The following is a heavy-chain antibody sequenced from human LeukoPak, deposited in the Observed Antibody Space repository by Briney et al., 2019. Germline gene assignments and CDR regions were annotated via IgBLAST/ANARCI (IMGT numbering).Heavy chain of an antibody. CDR3: ARRRSTAIDY. J-gene: IGHJ4*02. V-gene: IGHV1-46*01. D-gene: IGHD3-10*01. CDR1: GYTFTSYY. CDR2: INPSGGST. Sequence: ASVKVSCKASGYTFTSYYVHWVRQAPGQGLEWMGIINPSGGSTSYAQKFQGRVTMTRDMSTSTVYMELSSLRSEDTAVYYCARRRSTAIDYWGQGTLVTVSS.